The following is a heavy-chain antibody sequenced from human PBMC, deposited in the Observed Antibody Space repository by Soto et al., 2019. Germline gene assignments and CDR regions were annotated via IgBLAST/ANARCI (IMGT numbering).Heavy chain of an antibody. CDR2: ISGSSSAI. CDR1: GFTFSTYD. J-gene: IGHJ4*02. V-gene: IGHV3-48*01. D-gene: IGHD6-13*01. CDR3: ARVIPAAATIDY. Sequence: EVQLVESGGGLVQPGGSLRLSCAASGFTFSTYDMNWVRQAPGKGLEWVSYISGSSSAIYYADSVKGRFTISRDNANNSLYPQMNSLRGEDTAVYYCARVIPAAATIDYWGQGTLVTVSS.